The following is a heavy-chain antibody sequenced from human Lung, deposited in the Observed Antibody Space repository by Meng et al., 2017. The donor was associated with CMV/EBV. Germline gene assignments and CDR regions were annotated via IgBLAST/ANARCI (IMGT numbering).Heavy chain of an antibody. CDR2: IGHDGNKK. J-gene: IGHJ4*02. CDR3: AKDGGWELRLLVH. Sequence: SCAAGGFTFSNYGMHWVRQTPGKGLQWVAFIGHDGNKKFYTDSVRGRFTIDRDNSRNTLLLRMNSLRDEDTAVYYCAKDGGWELRLLVHWGQGALVTVSS. V-gene: IGHV3-30*02. CDR1: GFTFSNYG. D-gene: IGHD1-26*01.